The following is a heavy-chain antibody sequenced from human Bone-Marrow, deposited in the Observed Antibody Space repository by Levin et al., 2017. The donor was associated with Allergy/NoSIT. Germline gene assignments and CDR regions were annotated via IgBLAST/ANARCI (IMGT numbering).Heavy chain of an antibody. V-gene: IGHV1-69*06. D-gene: IGHD2-15*01. Sequence: GASVKVSCKASGGTFISFAFSWVRQAPRQGLEWVGGIIPIFGTPHYAQKFQGRVSMSADTSISTVYMELSSLRSDDAAIYYCARGIVPIGSLGSGIPGHWGQGTLVIVSS. CDR2: IIPIFGTP. J-gene: IGHJ4*02. CDR3: ARGIVPIGSLGSGIPGH. CDR1: GGTFISFA.